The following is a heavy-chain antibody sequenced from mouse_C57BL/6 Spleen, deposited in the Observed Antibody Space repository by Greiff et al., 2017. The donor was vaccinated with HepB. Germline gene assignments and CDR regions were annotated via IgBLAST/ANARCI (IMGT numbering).Heavy chain of an antibody. V-gene: IGHV1-42*01. CDR3: ARREHSNYLGMDY. J-gene: IGHJ4*01. D-gene: IGHD2-5*01. Sequence: EVQLQQSGPELVKPGASVKISCKASGYSFTGYYMNWVKQSPEKSLEWIGEINPSTGGTTYNQKFKAKATLTVDKSSSTAYMQLKSLTSEDSAVYYCARREHSNYLGMDYWGQGTSVTVSS. CDR2: INPSTGGT. CDR1: GYSFTGYY.